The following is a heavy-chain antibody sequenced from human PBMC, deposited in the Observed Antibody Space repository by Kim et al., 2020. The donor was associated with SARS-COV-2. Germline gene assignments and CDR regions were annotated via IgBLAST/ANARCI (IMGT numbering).Heavy chain of an antibody. D-gene: IGHD2-2*01. CDR1: GGLFRRPRNF. CDR2: MYYYGGA. Sequence: SETLSLTCNVSGGLFRRPRNFWGWFRQPPGKGLEWIGSMYYYGGASSNGDALYNPSLKSRVAMSVDTSNNLFSLKLTAVTAADTAVYYCARLSDDQLRNLDYYNFYMDVWGQGTAVTVSS. J-gene: IGHJ6*03. CDR3: ARLSDDQLRNLDYYNFYMDV. V-gene: IGHV4-39*01.